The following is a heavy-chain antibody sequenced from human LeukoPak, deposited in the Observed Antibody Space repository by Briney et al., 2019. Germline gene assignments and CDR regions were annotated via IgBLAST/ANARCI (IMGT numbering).Heavy chain of an antibody. D-gene: IGHD3-10*01. Sequence: GGSLRLSCAASGFTFSTYAMSWVRLAPGKGLEWVSGISGSGGSTYYADSVKGRFTSSRDNSNNTLYVQMNSLRVEDTAVYYCAKSGGLSGSGRLAMDVWGQGTTVAVSS. CDR1: GFTFSTYA. J-gene: IGHJ6*02. CDR2: ISGSGGST. V-gene: IGHV3-23*01. CDR3: AKSGGLSGSGRLAMDV.